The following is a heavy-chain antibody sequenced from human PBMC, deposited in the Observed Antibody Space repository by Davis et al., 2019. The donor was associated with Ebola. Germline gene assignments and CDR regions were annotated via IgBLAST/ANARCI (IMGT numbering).Heavy chain of an antibody. V-gene: IGHV3-21*01. CDR1: GFTFSSYS. J-gene: IGHJ3*02. D-gene: IGHD2-2*01. CDR3: AREAYCSSTSCYGGKNAFDI. Sequence: GESLKISCAASGFTFSSYSMNWVRQAPGKGLEWVSSISSSSSYIYYADSVKGRFTISRDNAKNSLYLQMNSLRAEDTAVYYCAREAYCSSTSCYGGKNAFDIWGQGTMVTVSS. CDR2: ISSSSSYI.